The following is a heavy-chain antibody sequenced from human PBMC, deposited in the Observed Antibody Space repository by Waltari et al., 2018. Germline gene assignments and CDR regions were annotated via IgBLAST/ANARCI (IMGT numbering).Heavy chain of an antibody. CDR2: ISIRWRDS. CDR3: AKDVISDWEGNYFDH. D-gene: IGHD3-16*02. Sequence: EVQLLESGGGLVQPGGSLRLSCEASGFTFRNYAMVWVRQAPGKGLGWVAGISIRWRDSRNAEYVKSRCTISRDNSKNTLYLQLTSLRAEDTAKYYCAKDVISDWEGNYFDHWGQGTLGTVSS. V-gene: IGHV3-23*01. J-gene: IGHJ4*02. CDR1: GFTFRNYA.